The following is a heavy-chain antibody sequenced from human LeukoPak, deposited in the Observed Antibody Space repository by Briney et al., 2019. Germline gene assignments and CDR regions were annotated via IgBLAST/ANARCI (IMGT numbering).Heavy chain of an antibody. CDR3: SHGLVTDF. D-gene: IGHD3-9*01. CDR2: IYSGGST. V-gene: IGHV3-66*01. CDR1: GFTVSSNF. J-gene: IGHJ4*02. Sequence: PGGSLRLSCAASGFTVSSNFMSWVRQAPGKGLEWVSVIYSGGSTYYADSVKGRFTMSRDNSKNTLYLQMNSLRVEDTAGYYCSHGLVTDFWGQGTLVTVSS.